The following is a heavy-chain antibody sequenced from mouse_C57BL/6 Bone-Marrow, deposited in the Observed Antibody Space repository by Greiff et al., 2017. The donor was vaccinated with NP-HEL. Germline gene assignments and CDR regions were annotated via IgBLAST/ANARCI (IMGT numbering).Heavy chain of an antibody. V-gene: IGHV2-9-1*01. CDR1: GFSLTSYA. D-gene: IGHD1-1*01. J-gene: IGHJ1*03. CDR2: IWTGGGT. Sequence: VQRVESGPGLVAPSQSLSITCTVSGFSLTSYAISWVRQTPGQGLEWIGVIWTGGGTNYNSALKSRLSISKDNSNSQVFLKMNSLQTDDTARYYCARHYYGSTSYWYFDVWGTGTTVTVSS. CDR3: ARHYYGSTSYWYFDV.